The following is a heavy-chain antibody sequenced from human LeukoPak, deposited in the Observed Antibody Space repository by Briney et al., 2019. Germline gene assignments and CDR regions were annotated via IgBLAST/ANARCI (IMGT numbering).Heavy chain of an antibody. D-gene: IGHD1-1*01. V-gene: IGHV1-2*02. CDR1: GYTFTDYH. Sequence: ASVKVSCKASGYTFTDYHIYWVRQAPGHGLEWMGWINPHSGGANYAQNFQGRVTLTRDTSISTAYMEMRSLRSDDTAVYFCARGDNWNDGWFDYWGQGTLVTASS. CDR3: ARGDNWNDGWFDY. CDR2: INPHSGGA. J-gene: IGHJ4*02.